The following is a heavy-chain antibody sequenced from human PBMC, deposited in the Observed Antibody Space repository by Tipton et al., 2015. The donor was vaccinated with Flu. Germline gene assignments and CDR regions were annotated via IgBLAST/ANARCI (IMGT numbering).Heavy chain of an antibody. J-gene: IGHJ5*01. Sequence: SLRLSCAVSGDSINGNYWWRWVRQPPGKGLEFIGQLFHSGSTKYNPSLKSRVTISIDKSQNQFSLKVSSVTAAYTADYYCARNFDSWGRGTLVTVSS. V-gene: IGHV4-4*02. CDR2: LFHSGST. CDR1: GDSINGNYW. CDR3: ARNFDS.